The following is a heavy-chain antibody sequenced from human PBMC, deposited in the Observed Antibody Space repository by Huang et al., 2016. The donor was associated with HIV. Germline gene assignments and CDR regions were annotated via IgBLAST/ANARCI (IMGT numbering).Heavy chain of an antibody. CDR2: ISYDGTNK. CDR3: AKDLVIMVMVGGAFDV. D-gene: IGHD3-16*01. CDR1: GFNFRNYG. Sequence: QVQLVESGGGVVQPGRSLRLSCDAYGFNFRNYGIHGVRQSPGKGLDWVAAISYDGTNKEYVDAVKGRFTISRDNSKNTVHLQMNSLRPQDTATYFCAKDLVIMVMVGGAFDVWGQGTMVTVSS. J-gene: IGHJ3*01. V-gene: IGHV3-30*18.